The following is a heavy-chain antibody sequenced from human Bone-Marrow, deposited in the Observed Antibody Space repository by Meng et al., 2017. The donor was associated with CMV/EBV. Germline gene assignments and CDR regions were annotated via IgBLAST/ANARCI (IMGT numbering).Heavy chain of an antibody. CDR2: IYYSGST. D-gene: IGHD2-21*01. Sequence: SETLSLTCTVSGGSISSSSYYWGWIRQPPGKGLEWIGSIYYSGSTYYNPSLKSRVTISVDTSKTQFPLKLSSVTAADTAGYYCARVSPYKHIVVVIAPSGAFDIWGQGTMVTVSS. J-gene: IGHJ3*02. V-gene: IGHV4-39*06. CDR1: GGSISSSSYY. CDR3: ARVSPYKHIVVVIAPSGAFDI.